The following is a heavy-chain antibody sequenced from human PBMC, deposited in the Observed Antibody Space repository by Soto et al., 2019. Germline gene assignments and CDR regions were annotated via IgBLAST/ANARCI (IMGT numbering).Heavy chain of an antibody. Sequence: EVQLLESGGGLVQPGRSLRLSCAASGFTFSSYAMRWVRQAPGKGLEWVSAISGSGGSTYYADSVKGRFTISRDNSKNTLYLQMNSLRAEDTAVYYCARETTVTLDYYYHMDVWGKGTTVTVSS. CDR2: ISGSGGST. D-gene: IGHD4-17*01. CDR3: ARETTVTLDYYYHMDV. CDR1: GFTFSSYA. V-gene: IGHV3-23*01. J-gene: IGHJ6*03.